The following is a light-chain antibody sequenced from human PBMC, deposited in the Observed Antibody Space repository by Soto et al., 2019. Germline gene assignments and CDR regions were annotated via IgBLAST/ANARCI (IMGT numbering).Light chain of an antibody. J-gene: IGKJ1*01. CDR2: GAS. Sequence: EIVLTQSPRALSLSPGERATRSCRASQSVSNNYLAWYQQKPGQAPRLLIYGASNRATGIPVRFSGSGSETEFTLTISSLQPEDFAVYYCLQHNNWWAFGQGSKV. V-gene: IGKV3D-15*01. CDR1: QSVSNN. CDR3: LQHNNWWA.